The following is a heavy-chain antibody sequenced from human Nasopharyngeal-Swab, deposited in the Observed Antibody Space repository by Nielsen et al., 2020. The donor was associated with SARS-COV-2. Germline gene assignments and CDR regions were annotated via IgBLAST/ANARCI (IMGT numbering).Heavy chain of an antibody. Sequence: GESLKISCAASGFTFSNYAMHWVRQAPGKGLEWVAVIWHDGSNKYYADSVKGRFTISRDNSKNTLYLQMNSLRAEDTAVYYCARDLTPMVIIYAFDMWGRGTMVTVSS. CDR2: IWHDGSNK. CDR1: GFTFSNYA. J-gene: IGHJ3*02. CDR3: ARDLTPMVIIYAFDM. D-gene: IGHD5-18*01. V-gene: IGHV3-33*01.